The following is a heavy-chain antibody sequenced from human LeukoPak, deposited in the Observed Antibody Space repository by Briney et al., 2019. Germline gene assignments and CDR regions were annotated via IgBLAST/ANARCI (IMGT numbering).Heavy chain of an antibody. CDR3: AREGYFGSGIDYYYGMDV. CDR1: GYTFTGYY. J-gene: IGHJ6*02. V-gene: IGHV1-2*02. CDR2: INPNSGGT. D-gene: IGHD3-10*01. Sequence: ASVKVSCKASGYTFTGYYMHWVRQAPGQGLEWTGWINPNSGGTNYAQKFQGRVTMTRDTSISTAYMELSRLRSDDTAVYYCAREGYFGSGIDYYYGMDVWGQGTKVTVSS.